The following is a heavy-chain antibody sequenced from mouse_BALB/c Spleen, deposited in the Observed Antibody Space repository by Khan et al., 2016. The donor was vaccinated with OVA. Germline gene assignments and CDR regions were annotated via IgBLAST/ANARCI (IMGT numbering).Heavy chain of an antibody. CDR3: ARNGDYVHWYFDV. J-gene: IGHJ1*01. CDR2: IWSGGST. Sequence: QVQLKQSGPGLVQPSQSLSITCTVSGFSLSSYGVHWVRQSPGKGLEWLGVIWSGGSTDYNAAFISRLSISKDNSKSHVFLKMNSLQANDKAIYYCARNGDYVHWYFDVWGAGTTVTVSS. D-gene: IGHD2-13*01. V-gene: IGHV2-2*02. CDR1: GFSLSSYG.